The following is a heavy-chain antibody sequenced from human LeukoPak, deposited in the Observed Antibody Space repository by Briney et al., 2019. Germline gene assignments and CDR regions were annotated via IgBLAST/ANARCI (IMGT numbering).Heavy chain of an antibody. D-gene: IGHD5-18*01. V-gene: IGHV3-11*04. J-gene: IGHJ4*02. CDR3: ARGFRRGYSYGYNFDY. Sequence: GASLKISCAASGFTFSDYYMSWIRQAPGKGLEWVSYISSSGSTIYYADSVKGRFTISRDNAKNSLYLQMNSLRAEDTAVYYCARGFRRGYSYGYNFDYWGQGTLVTVSS. CDR2: ISSSGSTI. CDR1: GFTFSDYY.